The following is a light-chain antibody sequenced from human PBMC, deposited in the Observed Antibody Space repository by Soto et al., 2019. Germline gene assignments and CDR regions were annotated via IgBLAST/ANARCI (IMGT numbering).Light chain of an antibody. CDR1: QSVSSSY. V-gene: IGKV3-20*01. Sequence: EIVLTQSPATLSLSPGERATLSCRASQSVSSSYLAWYQQKPGQAPSLLIYGAFNRATGIPDRFSGSGSGTDFTLTISSLQPEDVATYFCQTYNSAPRTFGQGTKVDI. CDR2: GAF. J-gene: IGKJ1*01. CDR3: QTYNSAPRT.